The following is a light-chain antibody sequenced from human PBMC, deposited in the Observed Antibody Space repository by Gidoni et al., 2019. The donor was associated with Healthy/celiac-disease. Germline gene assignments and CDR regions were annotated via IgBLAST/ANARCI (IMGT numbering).Light chain of an antibody. CDR1: QDISNY. CDR2: DAS. J-gene: IGKJ4*01. Sequence: DIQMTQSPSSLSASVGDRATITCQASQDISNYLNWYQQKPGKAPKLLIYDASNLETGVPSRFSGSGSGTDFTFTISSLQPEDIATYYCQQYDNLPLTFGGXTKVEIK. V-gene: IGKV1-33*01. CDR3: QQYDNLPLT.